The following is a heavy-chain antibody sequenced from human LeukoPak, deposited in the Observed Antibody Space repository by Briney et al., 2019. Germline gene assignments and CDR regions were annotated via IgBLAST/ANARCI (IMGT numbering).Heavy chain of an antibody. CDR1: GFTFSSYA. Sequence: GGSLRLSCAASGFTFSSYAMSWVRQAPGKGLEWVSAISGSGGSTYYADSVKGRFTISRDNSKNTLYLQMNSLRAEGTAVYYCAKDFRSSTSCYWFDPWGQGTLVTVSS. D-gene: IGHD2-2*01. CDR3: AKDFRSSTSCYWFDP. CDR2: ISGSGGST. J-gene: IGHJ5*02. V-gene: IGHV3-23*01.